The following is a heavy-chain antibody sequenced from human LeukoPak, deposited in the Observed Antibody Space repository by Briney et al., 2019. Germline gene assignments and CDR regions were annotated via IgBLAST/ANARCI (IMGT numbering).Heavy chain of an antibody. J-gene: IGHJ4*02. CDR2: IKGDGIST. D-gene: IGHD3-3*01. V-gene: IGHV3-74*01. CDR3: AKDHYWSIDY. CDR1: GFDFSSNW. Sequence: GGSLILSCAASGFDFSSNWMHWVRHAPGQGLVWASRIKGDGISTNYADSVKGRFTISRDIAKNTLYLQMNSLRAEDTGVYYCAKDHYWSIDYWGRGTLVTVSS.